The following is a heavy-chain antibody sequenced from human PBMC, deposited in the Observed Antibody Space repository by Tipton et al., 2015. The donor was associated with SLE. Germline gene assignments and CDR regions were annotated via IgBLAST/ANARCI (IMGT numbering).Heavy chain of an antibody. D-gene: IGHD3-16*01. CDR2: IQTSGST. CDR1: GGSISSGSDY. J-gene: IGHJ4*02. V-gene: IGHV4-61*02. CDR3: ARLTEGEPSRPDF. Sequence: TLSLTCTVSGGSISSGSDYWTWIRQPAGKGLEYIGRIQTSGSTNYNPSLKSRVTISVDTSKNQFSLNLRSVTAADTAVYYCARLTEGEPSRPDFWGQGTLVTVSS.